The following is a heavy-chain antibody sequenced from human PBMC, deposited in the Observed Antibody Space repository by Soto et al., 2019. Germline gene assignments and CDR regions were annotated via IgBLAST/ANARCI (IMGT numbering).Heavy chain of an antibody. CDR2: TFYRSKWYA. CDR3: TRNGGWSFDY. Sequence: SQTLSLTCGISGDSVPSTSAAWNWIRQSPSRGLEWLGRTFYRSKWYAEYAVSVKGRIAINPDTSKNQFSLQLNSLTPEDAAVYYCTRNGGWSFDYWGQGTLVTVSS. V-gene: IGHV6-1*01. CDR1: GDSVPSTSAA. D-gene: IGHD6-19*01. J-gene: IGHJ4*02.